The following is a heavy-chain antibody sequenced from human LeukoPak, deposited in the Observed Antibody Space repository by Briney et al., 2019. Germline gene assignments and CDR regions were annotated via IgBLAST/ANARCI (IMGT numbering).Heavy chain of an antibody. J-gene: IGHJ5*02. Sequence: GASVKVSCKAYGYTFTSYDINWVRQATGQGLEWMGWMNPNSGNTGYAQKFQGRVTMTRNTSISTAYMELSSLRSEDTAVYYCARGLRAAALFNWFDPWGQGTLVTVSS. D-gene: IGHD6-13*01. CDR1: GYTFTSYD. CDR3: ARGLRAAALFNWFDP. CDR2: MNPNSGNT. V-gene: IGHV1-8*01.